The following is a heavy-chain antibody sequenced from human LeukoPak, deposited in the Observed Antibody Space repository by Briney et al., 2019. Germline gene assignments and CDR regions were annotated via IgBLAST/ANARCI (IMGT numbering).Heavy chain of an antibody. Sequence: SETLSLTCTVYGGSVSTDYWTWIRQPPGKGLEWIGSIYYSGSTYYNPSLKSRVTISVDTSKNQFSLNLSSVTAADTAVYYCARITMVRGPNWFDPWGQGTLVTVSS. CDR3: ARITMVRGPNWFDP. J-gene: IGHJ5*02. V-gene: IGHV4-34*11. D-gene: IGHD3-10*01. CDR1: GGSVSTDY. CDR2: IYYSGST.